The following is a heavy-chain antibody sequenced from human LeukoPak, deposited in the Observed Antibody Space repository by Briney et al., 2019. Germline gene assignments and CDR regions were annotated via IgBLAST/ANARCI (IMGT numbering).Heavy chain of an antibody. CDR3: VSAYGGLLDY. Sequence: GGSLRLSCAASGFTFNTYEMNWVSQDPGKGLEWISYISANGDTIYYADSVRGRFTVSRDNAKNSLSLLMNSLRVEDTALYYCVSAYGGLLDYWGQGSLVTVSS. D-gene: IGHD3-16*01. CDR1: GFTFNTYE. J-gene: IGHJ4*02. CDR2: ISANGDTI. V-gene: IGHV3-48*03.